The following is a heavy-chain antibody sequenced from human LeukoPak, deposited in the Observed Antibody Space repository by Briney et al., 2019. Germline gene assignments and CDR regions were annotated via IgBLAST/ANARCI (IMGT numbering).Heavy chain of an antibody. CDR1: GGSFSGYY. D-gene: IGHD2-21*01. CDR2: INHSGST. CDR3: AKGGKGFPLGLRFDS. J-gene: IGHJ4*02. V-gene: IGHV4-34*01. Sequence: SETLSLTCAVYGGSFSGYYWSWIRQPPGKGLEWIGEINHSGSTNYNPSLKSRVTISVDTSKNQFSLKLSSVTAVDTAVYYCAKGGKGFPLGLRFDSWGQGTLVSVSS.